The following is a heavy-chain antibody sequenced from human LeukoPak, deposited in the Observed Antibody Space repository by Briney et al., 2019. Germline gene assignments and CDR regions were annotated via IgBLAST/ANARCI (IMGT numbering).Heavy chain of an antibody. D-gene: IGHD3-22*01. V-gene: IGHV4-4*07. Sequence: SETLSLTCTVSGGSMSSFYWDWIRQPAGKGLQWIGRINTSGVTNYNPSLKSRVIMSVDTSKNQFSLKLSSVTAADTAVYYCAREWTSGDGSGYPYYFDYWGPGTLVTVSS. CDR1: GGSMSSFY. J-gene: IGHJ4*02. CDR3: AREWTSGDGSGYPYYFDY. CDR2: INTSGVT.